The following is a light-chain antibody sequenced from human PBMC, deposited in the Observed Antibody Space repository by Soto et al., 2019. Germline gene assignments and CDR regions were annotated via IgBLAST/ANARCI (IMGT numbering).Light chain of an antibody. CDR3: AAWDDSLRAVV. J-gene: IGLJ2*01. CDR1: GSNIGTHA. V-gene: IGLV1-44*01. Sequence: QPVLTQSPSESATPGQRVTISCSGSGSNIGTHAVNWYQQVPGTAPTLLIFRNHQRPSGVPDRFSGSKSGTSASLAISGPQSEDEAECYCAAWDDSLRAVVFGGGTKLTVL. CDR2: RNH.